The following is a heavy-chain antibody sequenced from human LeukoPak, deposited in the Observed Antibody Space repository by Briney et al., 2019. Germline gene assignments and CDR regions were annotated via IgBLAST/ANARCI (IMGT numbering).Heavy chain of an antibody. D-gene: IGHD6-13*01. V-gene: IGHV1-69*13. CDR3: ARDILRRGYMYAFDI. CDR2: IIPIFGTA. CDR1: GGTFSSYA. J-gene: IGHJ3*02. Sequence: SVKVSCKASGGTFSSYAISWVRQAPGQGLEWMGGIIPIFGTANYAQKFQGRVTITADESTSTAYMELSSLRSEDTAVYYCARDILRRGYMYAFDIWGQGTMVTVSS.